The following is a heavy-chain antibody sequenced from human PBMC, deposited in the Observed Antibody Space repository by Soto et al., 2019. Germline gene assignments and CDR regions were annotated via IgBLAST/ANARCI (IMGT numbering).Heavy chain of an antibody. CDR1: GYTFTSYD. J-gene: IGHJ6*03. V-gene: IGHV1-8*01. Sequence: QVQLVQSGAEVKKPGASVKVSCKDSGYTFTSYDINWVRQATGQGLEWMGWMNPNSGNTGYAQKLQGRVTMTRNTSISTAYMELSSLRSEDTAVYYCARGPGSWYYYCMDVWGKGTTVTVSS. CDR2: MNPNSGNT. CDR3: ARGPGSWYYYCMDV. D-gene: IGHD6-13*01.